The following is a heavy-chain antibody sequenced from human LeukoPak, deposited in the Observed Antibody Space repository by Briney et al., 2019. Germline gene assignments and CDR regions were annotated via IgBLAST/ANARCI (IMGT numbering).Heavy chain of an antibody. J-gene: IGHJ6*03. Sequence: PSETLSLTCTVSGDSISSFYWSWIRQPAGKGLEWIGRIYSSGSTNYNPSLESRVTMSVDTSKNQFSLKLSSVTAADTAVYYCARDDILTVGYYYYYMDVWGKGTTVTISS. V-gene: IGHV4-4*07. CDR2: IYSSGST. CDR3: ARDDILTVGYYYYYMDV. CDR1: GDSISSFY. D-gene: IGHD3-9*01.